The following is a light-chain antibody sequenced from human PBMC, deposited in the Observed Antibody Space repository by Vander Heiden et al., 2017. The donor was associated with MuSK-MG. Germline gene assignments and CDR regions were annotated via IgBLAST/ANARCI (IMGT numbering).Light chain of an antibody. CDR1: QSVRIN. CDR2: DAS. CDR3: QQYNNWPPWT. J-gene: IGKJ1*01. Sequence: EVVMTQSPATLSGSPGERATLSCRASQSVRINVAWYQQKPAQAPRLLIYDASTRATDIPARFSASGSGTEFTLTINSRQSEDFAVYYCQQYNNWPPWTFGQGTKVELK. V-gene: IGKV3-15*01.